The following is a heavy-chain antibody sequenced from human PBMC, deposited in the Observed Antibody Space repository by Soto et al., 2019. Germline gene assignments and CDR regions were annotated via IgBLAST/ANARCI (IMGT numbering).Heavy chain of an antibody. J-gene: IGHJ4*02. CDR1: GGTFSSYT. D-gene: IGHD3-10*01. Sequence: QVQLVQSGAEVKKPGSSVKVSCKASGGTFSSYTISWVRQAPGQGLEWMGRIIPILGIANYAQKFQGRVTITADKSTRTAYMELSSLRSEDTAVYYCAREGPGSSPWFGELSFDYWGQGTLVTVSS. CDR2: IIPILGIA. CDR3: AREGPGSSPWFGELSFDY. V-gene: IGHV1-69*08.